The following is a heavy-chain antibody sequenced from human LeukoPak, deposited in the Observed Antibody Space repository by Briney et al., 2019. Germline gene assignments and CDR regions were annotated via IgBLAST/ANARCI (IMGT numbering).Heavy chain of an antibody. CDR2: ISAYNGNT. CDR1: GYTFTSYD. Sequence: GASVKVSCKASGYTFTSYDISWVRQAPGQGLEWMGWISAYNGNTNYAQKLQGRVTMTTDTSTSTAYMELRSLRSDDTAVYYCARDVVIPKPYDPLVYLPDNYYYYMDVWGKGTTVTVSS. J-gene: IGHJ6*03. V-gene: IGHV1-18*01. CDR3: ARDVVIPKPYDPLVYLPDNYYYYMDV. D-gene: IGHD2-15*01.